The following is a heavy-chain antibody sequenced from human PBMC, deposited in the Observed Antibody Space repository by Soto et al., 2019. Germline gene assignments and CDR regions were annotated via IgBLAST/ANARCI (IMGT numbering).Heavy chain of an antibody. CDR1: GCTCSDYY. D-gene: IGHD1-1*01. CDR2: ISGSTTYT. J-gene: IGHJ1*01. V-gene: IGHV3-11*06. CDR3: ARVGASTLTRRRLEGYSFHH. Sequence: LRRSCVALGCTCSDYYMSWVRQAPGKGLEWVSFISGSTTYTNYADSVKGRFTISRDNANSSLFLQIDSLRADDTGVYYCARVGASTLTRRRLEGYSFHHCGRGTLVTVSS.